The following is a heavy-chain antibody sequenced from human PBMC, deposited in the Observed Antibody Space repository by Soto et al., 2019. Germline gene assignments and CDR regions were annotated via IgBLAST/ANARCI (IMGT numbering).Heavy chain of an antibody. V-gene: IGHV4-59*12. CDR2: IYYSGST. CDR1: GGSISSYY. Sequence: PSETLSLTCTVSGGSISSYYWSWIRQPPGKGLEWIGYIYYSGSTNYNPSLKSRVTISVDTSKNQFSLKLSSVTAADTAVYYCGRAYGSGYMDVSAQGPTLTVPS. CDR3: GRAYGSGYMDV. D-gene: IGHD3-10*01. J-gene: IGHJ6*02.